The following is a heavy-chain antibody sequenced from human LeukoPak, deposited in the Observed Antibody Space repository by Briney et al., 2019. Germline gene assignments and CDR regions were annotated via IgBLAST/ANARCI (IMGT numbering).Heavy chain of an antibody. D-gene: IGHD4-17*01. CDR3: ARGNYGGNLGAFDI. V-gene: IGHV1-46*01. J-gene: IGHJ3*02. CDR1: GYTFTSYY. CDR2: INPSGGST. Sequence: ASVKVSCKASGYTFTSYYMHWVRQAPGQGLEWMGIINPSGGSTSYAQKFQGRVTMTRDTSISTAYMELSRLRSDDTAVYYCARGNYGGNLGAFDIWGQGTMVTVSS.